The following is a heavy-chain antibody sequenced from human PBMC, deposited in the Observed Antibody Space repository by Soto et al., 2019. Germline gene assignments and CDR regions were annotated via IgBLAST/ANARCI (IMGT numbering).Heavy chain of an antibody. V-gene: IGHV4-39*01. J-gene: IGHJ4*02. Sequence: SETLSLTCTVSGGSISSSSYYWGWIRQPPGKGLEWIGSIYYSGSTYYNPSLKSRVTISVDTSKNQFSLKLSSVTAADTAVYYCAGPWVVSGGSYQSGFDYWGQGTLVTVSS. D-gene: IGHD1-26*01. CDR2: IYYSGST. CDR1: GGSISSSSYY. CDR3: AGPWVVSGGSYQSGFDY.